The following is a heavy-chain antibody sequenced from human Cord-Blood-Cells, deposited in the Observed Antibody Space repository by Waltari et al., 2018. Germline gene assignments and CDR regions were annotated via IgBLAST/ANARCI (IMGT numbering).Heavy chain of an antibody. CDR1: GFTVSSNY. V-gene: IGHV3-53*02. Sequence: EVQLVETGGGLIQPGGSLRLSCAASGFTVSSNYMSWVRQAPGKGLEWVSVIHSGGSTYYADSVKGRFTISRDNSKNTLYLQMNSLRAEDTAVYYCARDPTGYDAFDIWGQGTMVTVFS. CDR2: IHSGGST. J-gene: IGHJ3*02. D-gene: IGHD3-9*01. CDR3: ARDPTGYDAFDI.